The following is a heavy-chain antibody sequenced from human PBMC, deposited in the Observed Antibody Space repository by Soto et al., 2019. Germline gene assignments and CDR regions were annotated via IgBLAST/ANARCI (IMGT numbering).Heavy chain of an antibody. V-gene: IGHV4-30-2*01. CDR3: ARGMPNGSWGWFDP. D-gene: IGHD1-26*01. CDR1: GDSISSGDYS. J-gene: IGHJ5*02. Sequence: QLQLQESSSGLVKPSQTLSLTCAVSGDSISSGDYSWSWIRQPPGKGLEWIGYIYYSGSTYYNPSLKSRVTISVNRSKNQFSLNLSSVTAADTALYYCARGMPNGSWGWFDPWGQGTLVTVSS. CDR2: IYYSGST.